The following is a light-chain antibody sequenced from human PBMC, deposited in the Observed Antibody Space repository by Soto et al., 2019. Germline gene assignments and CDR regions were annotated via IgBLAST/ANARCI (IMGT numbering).Light chain of an antibody. CDR1: SSNIGAGYD. Sequence: QSVLTQPPSVSGALGQRVTISCTGTSSNIGAGYDVHWYQQFSGTAPRLLIYDNNNRPSGVPDRFSASKSGTSASLAITGLQAEDEADYYCQSYDSSLSGSTVFGTGTKVTVL. V-gene: IGLV1-40*01. CDR3: QSYDSSLSGSTV. J-gene: IGLJ1*01. CDR2: DNN.